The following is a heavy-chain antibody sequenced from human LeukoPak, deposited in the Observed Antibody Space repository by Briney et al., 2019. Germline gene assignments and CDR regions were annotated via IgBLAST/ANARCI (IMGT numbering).Heavy chain of an antibody. V-gene: IGHV1-18*01. CDR1: GGTFSSYA. J-gene: IGHJ4*02. CDR3: AREHREPGLDY. Sequence: ASVKVSCKASGGTFSSYAISWVRQAPGQGLEWMGWISAYNGNTNYAQKLQGRVTMTTDTSTSTAYMELRSLRSDDTAVYYCAREHREPGLDYWGQGTLVTVSS. CDR2: ISAYNGNT. D-gene: IGHD1-14*01.